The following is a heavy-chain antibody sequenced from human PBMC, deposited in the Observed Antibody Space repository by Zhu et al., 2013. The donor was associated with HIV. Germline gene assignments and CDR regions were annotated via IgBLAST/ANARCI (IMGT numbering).Heavy chain of an antibody. Sequence: QVQLLQSGAEVQKPGASVKVSCEASGYNFPAYYIHWVRQAAGQGPEWMGLINSGTGATKFSQTFRDRVALTRDTSTRTVYMELSRLRSDDTAVYYCTRTQYDSSGNYYFEYWGRGNPGHRLL. D-gene: IGHD3-22*01. CDR2: INSGTGAT. V-gene: IGHV1-46*01. CDR3: TRTQYDSSGNYYFEY. J-gene: IGHJ4*02. CDR1: GYNFPAYY.